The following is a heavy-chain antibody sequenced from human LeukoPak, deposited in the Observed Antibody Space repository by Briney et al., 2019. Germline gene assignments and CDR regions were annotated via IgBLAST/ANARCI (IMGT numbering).Heavy chain of an antibody. Sequence: SETLSLTCAVYGGSFSGYYWSWIRQPPGKGLEWIGEINHSGSTNYNPSLKSRVTISVDTSKNQFSLKLSSVTAADTAVYYCARVGGSYPIAVVGHFDYWGQGTLVTVSS. CDR2: INHSGST. D-gene: IGHD6-19*01. CDR3: ARVGGSYPIAVVGHFDY. CDR1: GGSFSGYY. J-gene: IGHJ4*02. V-gene: IGHV4-34*01.